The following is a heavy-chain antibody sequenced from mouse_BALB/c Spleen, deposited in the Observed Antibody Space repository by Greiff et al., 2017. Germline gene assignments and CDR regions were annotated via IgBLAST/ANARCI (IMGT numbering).Heavy chain of an antibody. V-gene: IGHV1-82*01. CDR2: IYPGDGDT. D-gene: IGHD3-1*01. Sequence: VMLVESGPELVKPGASVKISCKASGYAFSSSWMNWVKQRPGQGLEWIGRIYPGDGDTNYNGKFKGKATLTADKSSSTAYMQLSSLTSVDSAVYFCASGRYWYFDVWGAGTTVTVSS. CDR3: ASGRYWYFDV. J-gene: IGHJ1*01. CDR1: GYAFSSSW.